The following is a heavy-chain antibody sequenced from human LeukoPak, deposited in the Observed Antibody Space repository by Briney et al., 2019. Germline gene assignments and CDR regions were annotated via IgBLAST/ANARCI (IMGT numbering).Heavy chain of an antibody. D-gene: IGHD3-16*01. CDR1: GYTFTGYY. J-gene: IGHJ3*02. CDR2: MNPKSGDT. Sequence: ASVKVSCKASGYTFTGYYIHWVRQAPGQGLECMGWMNPKSGDTNYAQKLQGRVTMTRDTSIRTAYMEVSSLTSDDTAVYFCARAPGGSAFDIWGEGTMVRVSS. V-gene: IGHV1-2*02. CDR3: ARAPGGSAFDI.